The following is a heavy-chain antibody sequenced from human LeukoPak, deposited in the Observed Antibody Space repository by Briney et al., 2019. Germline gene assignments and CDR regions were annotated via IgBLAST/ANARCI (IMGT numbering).Heavy chain of an antibody. V-gene: IGHV3-30*18. CDR2: ISYDGSNK. CDR1: GFSFSGYG. CDR3: AKDGGATLAPLYYFDY. Sequence: GGSLRLSCAASGFSFSGYGIHWVRQAPGKGLEWVAVISYDGSNKYYADSVKGRSTISRDNSKNTLYLQMNSLRAEDTAVYYCAKDGGATLAPLYYFDYWGQGTLVTVSS. D-gene: IGHD1-26*01. J-gene: IGHJ4*02.